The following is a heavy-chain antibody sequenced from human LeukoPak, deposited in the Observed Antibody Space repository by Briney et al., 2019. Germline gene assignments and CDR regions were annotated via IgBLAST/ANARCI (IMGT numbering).Heavy chain of an antibody. Sequence: GGSLRLSCAASGFTFDDYAMHWVRQAPGKGLEWVSGISWNSGSIGYADSVKGRFTISRDNSKNSLYLQMHSLRPEDTALYYCTKDPAYSSSWYGYFDYWGQGTLVTVSS. CDR2: ISWNSGSI. D-gene: IGHD6-13*01. V-gene: IGHV3-9*01. CDR3: TKDPAYSSSWYGYFDY. J-gene: IGHJ4*02. CDR1: GFTFDDYA.